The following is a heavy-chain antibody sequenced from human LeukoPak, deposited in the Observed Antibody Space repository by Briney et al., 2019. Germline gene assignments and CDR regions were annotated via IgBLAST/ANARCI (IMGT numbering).Heavy chain of an antibody. D-gene: IGHD2-15*01. CDR3: ARALGYCSGGSCTRGYNWFDP. J-gene: IGHJ5*02. CDR2: IYYGGST. V-gene: IGHV4-39*01. CDR1: GDSISSSSYY. Sequence: SETLSPTCTVSGDSISSSSYYRGWIRQPPGKGLEWIGSIYYGGSTYYNPSLKSRVTISVDTSMNQFSLKLSFVTTADTAVYYCARALGYCSGGSCTRGYNWFDPWGQGTLVTVPS.